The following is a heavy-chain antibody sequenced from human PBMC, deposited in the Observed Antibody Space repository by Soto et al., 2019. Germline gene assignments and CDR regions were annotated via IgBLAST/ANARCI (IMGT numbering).Heavy chain of an antibody. CDR3: ARLGYCGGDCYSHYFDY. V-gene: IGHV1-18*04. D-gene: IGHD2-21*02. Sequence: ASVKVSCKASGYTFTSYGSSWVRQAHGQGLEWMGWISAYNGNTNYAQKLQGRVTMTTDTSTSTAYMELRSLRSDDTAVYYCARLGYCGGDCYSHYFDYWGQGTLLTVSS. CDR2: ISAYNGNT. CDR1: GYTFTSYG. J-gene: IGHJ4*02.